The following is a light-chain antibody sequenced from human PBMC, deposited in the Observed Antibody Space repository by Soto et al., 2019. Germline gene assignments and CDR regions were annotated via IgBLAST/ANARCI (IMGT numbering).Light chain of an antibody. CDR1: TSNIGSNY. CDR3: ATWDDSLNGFYV. V-gene: IGLV1-47*01. J-gene: IGLJ1*01. Sequence: QSLLTQPPSPSCTPGQGVTISCSGSTSNIGSNYVYWYQQLPGTAPKLLIYRNNQRPSGVPDRFSGSKSGTSASLAISGLRSDDEADYFCATWDDSLNGFYVFGTGTKVTVL. CDR2: RNN.